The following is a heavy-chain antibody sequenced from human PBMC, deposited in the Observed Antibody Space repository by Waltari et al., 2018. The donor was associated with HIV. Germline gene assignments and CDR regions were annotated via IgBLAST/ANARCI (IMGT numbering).Heavy chain of an antibody. Sequence: QVQLVESGGGVVQPGRSLRLSCAASRFTFSSYAMHWVRQAPGKGVEWVAVISYYGDNKYYADSVKVRFTISRDNSKNTLYLQMNSLRAEDTAVYYCAKGASGWSPGYWGQGTLVTVSS. D-gene: IGHD6-19*01. CDR2: ISYYGDNK. CDR3: AKGASGWSPGY. J-gene: IGHJ4*02. V-gene: IGHV3-30*18. CDR1: RFTFSSYA.